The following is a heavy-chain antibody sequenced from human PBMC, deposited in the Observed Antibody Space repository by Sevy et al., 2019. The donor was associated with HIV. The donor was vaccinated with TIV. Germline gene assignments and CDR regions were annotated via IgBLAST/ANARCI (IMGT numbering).Heavy chain of an antibody. J-gene: IGHJ5*02. CDR2: INSDGSST. Sequence: GGSLRLSCAASGFTFSSYWMHWVRQAPGKGLVWVSRINSDGSSTSYADSVKGRFTISRDNVKNTLYLQMNSLRAEDTAVYYCAADFWRSIGVFDPWGQGTLVTVSS. CDR3: AADFWRSIGVFDP. CDR1: GFTFSSYW. V-gene: IGHV3-74*01. D-gene: IGHD3-3*01.